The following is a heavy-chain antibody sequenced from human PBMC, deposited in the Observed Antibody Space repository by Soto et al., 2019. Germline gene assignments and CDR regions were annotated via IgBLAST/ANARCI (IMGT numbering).Heavy chain of an antibody. J-gene: IGHJ3*02. CDR3: ARGLRGIAGTNYDAFDI. D-gene: IGHD3-10*01. CDR1: GYTFKSYA. Sequence: QVQLVQSGAEVKKPGASVKVSCKASGYTFKSYALHWVRQAPGQRPEWMGYINADNGNTKYSHNFQGRVTIISDTSASTVYMEVSSVTSEDTAVYYCARGLRGIAGTNYDAFDIWGQGTMVTVSS. V-gene: IGHV1-3*01. CDR2: INADNGNT.